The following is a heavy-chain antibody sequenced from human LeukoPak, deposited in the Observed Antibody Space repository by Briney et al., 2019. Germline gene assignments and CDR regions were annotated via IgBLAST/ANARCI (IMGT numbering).Heavy chain of an antibody. Sequence: SETLSLTCTVSGGSISSYYWSWIRQPPGKGLEWIGYIYYSGSTNYNPSLKSRATISVDTSKNQFSLKLSSVTAADTAVYYCARAGFGELVDYWGQGTLVTVSS. V-gene: IGHV4-59*01. D-gene: IGHD3-10*01. CDR1: GGSISSYY. CDR2: IYYSGST. J-gene: IGHJ4*02. CDR3: ARAGFGELVDY.